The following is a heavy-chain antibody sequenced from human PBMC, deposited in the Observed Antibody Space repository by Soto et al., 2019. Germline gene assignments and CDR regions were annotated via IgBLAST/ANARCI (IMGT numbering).Heavy chain of an antibody. Sequence: ASVKVSCKSSGYTFTSYGISWVRQAPGQELEWMGWISAYNGNTNYAQELQGRVTMTTDTSTSTAYMELRSLRSDDTAVYYCASDQCANCISTSPQGSVFDYWGQGTLVTVSS. CDR1: GYTFTSYG. V-gene: IGHV1-18*01. CDR2: ISAYNGNT. D-gene: IGHD2-2*01. J-gene: IGHJ4*02. CDR3: ASDQCANCISTSPQGSVFDY.